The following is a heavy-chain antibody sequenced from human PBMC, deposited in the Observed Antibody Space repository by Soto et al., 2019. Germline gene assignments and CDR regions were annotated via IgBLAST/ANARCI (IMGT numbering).Heavy chain of an antibody. D-gene: IGHD3-9*01. CDR2: ISWNSGSI. CDR1: GFTFDDYA. V-gene: IGHV3-9*01. J-gene: IGHJ4*02. Sequence: GGSLRLSCAASGFTFDDYAMHWVRQAPGKGLEWVSGISWNSGSIGYADSVKGRFTISRDNAKNSLYLQMNSLRAEDTALYYCAKVAVRYFDWPPDYWGQGTLVTVSS. CDR3: AKVAVRYFDWPPDY.